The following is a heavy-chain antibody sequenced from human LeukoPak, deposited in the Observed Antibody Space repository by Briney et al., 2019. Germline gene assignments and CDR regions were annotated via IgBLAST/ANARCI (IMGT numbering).Heavy chain of an antibody. J-gene: IGHJ5*02. Sequence: SETLSLTCTVSGGSISSYYWSWIRQPAGKGLEWIGRIYTSGSTNYNPSLESRVTMSVDTSKNQFSLKLSSVTAADTAVYYCARDITMVRGVTGFDPWGQGTLVTVSS. CDR2: IYTSGST. CDR1: GGSISSYY. CDR3: ARDITMVRGVTGFDP. D-gene: IGHD3-10*01. V-gene: IGHV4-4*07.